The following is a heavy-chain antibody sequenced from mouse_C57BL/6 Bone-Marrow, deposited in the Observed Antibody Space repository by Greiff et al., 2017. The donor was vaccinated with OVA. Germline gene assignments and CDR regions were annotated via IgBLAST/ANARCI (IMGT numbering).Heavy chain of an antibody. D-gene: IGHD4-1*01. Sequence: EVMLVESGGGLVQPGGSLKLSCAASGFTFSDYYMYWVRQTPEKRLEWVAYISNGGGSTYYPDTVKGRFTISRDNAKNTLYLQMSRLKSEDTAMYYCARPLGPDWYFDVWGTGTTVTVAS. CDR3: ARPLGPDWYFDV. CDR1: GFTFSDYY. V-gene: IGHV5-12*01. J-gene: IGHJ1*03. CDR2: ISNGGGST.